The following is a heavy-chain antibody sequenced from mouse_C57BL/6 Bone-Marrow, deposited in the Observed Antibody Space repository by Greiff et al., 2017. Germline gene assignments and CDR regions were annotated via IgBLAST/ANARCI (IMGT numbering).Heavy chain of an antibody. D-gene: IGHD2-4*01. Sequence: QVQLQQSGAELARPGASVKMSCTASGYTFTSYTMHWVKQRPGQGLEWIGYINPSSGYTKYNQKFKDKVTLTADKASSTAYMQMRSLKSEDTAVYYCARQNDYDYAMDYWGQGTSVTVSS. CDR3: ARQNDYDYAMDY. V-gene: IGHV1-4*01. J-gene: IGHJ4*01. CDR1: GYTFTSYT. CDR2: INPSSGYT.